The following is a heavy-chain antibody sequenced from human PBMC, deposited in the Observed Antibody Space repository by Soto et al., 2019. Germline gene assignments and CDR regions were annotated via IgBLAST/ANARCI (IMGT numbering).Heavy chain of an antibody. D-gene: IGHD3-3*01. Sequence: SVKVSCKASGFTFTSSAVQWVRQARGQRLEWIGWIVVGSGNTNYAQKFQERVTITRDMSTSTAYMELSSLRSEDTAVYYCARDKRGITIFGVVKNLYYYYYGMDVWG. J-gene: IGHJ6*02. CDR1: GFTFTSSA. V-gene: IGHV1-58*01. CDR2: IVVGSGNT. CDR3: ARDKRGITIFGVVKNLYYYYYGMDV.